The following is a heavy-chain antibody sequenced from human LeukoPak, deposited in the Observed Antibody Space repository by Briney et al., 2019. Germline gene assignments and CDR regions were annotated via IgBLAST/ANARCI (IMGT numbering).Heavy chain of an antibody. CDR2: ISSSSSYI. J-gene: IGHJ5*02. D-gene: IGHD3-22*01. Sequence: PGGFLRLSCAASGFTFSSYSMNWVRQAPGKGLEWVSSISSSSSYINYADSVKGRFTISRDNAKNSLYLQMNSLRAEDTAVYYCAREYYYDSSGYYGWFDPWGQGTLVTVSS. CDR1: GFTFSSYS. V-gene: IGHV3-21*01. CDR3: AREYYYDSSGYYGWFDP.